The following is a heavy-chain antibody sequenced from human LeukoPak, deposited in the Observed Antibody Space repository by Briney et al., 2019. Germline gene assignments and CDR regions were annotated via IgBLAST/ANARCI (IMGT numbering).Heavy chain of an antibody. D-gene: IGHD5-18*01. CDR2: ISGSGGSK. CDR3: ARGRNTGRQFYFDY. CDR1: GFTFSSYA. V-gene: IGHV3-23*01. Sequence: PGGSLRLSCAASGFTFSSYAMSWVRQAPGKGLEWVSAISGSGGSKYYADSVKGRFTISRDNSKNTLYLQMNSLRAEDTAVYYCARGRNTGRQFYFDYWGQGTLVTVAS. J-gene: IGHJ4*02.